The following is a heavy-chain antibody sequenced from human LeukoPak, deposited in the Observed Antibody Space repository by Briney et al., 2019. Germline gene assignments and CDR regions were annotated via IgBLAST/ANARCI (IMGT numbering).Heavy chain of an antibody. Sequence: ASVKVSCKASGGTFSSYAISWVRQAPGQGLEWMGGIIPTFGTANYAQKFQGRVTITTDESTSTAYMELSSLRSEDTAVYYCASSRGGNIVVVPAAIPATFDYWGQGTLVTVSS. J-gene: IGHJ4*02. V-gene: IGHV1-69*05. CDR1: GGTFSSYA. CDR3: ASSRGGNIVVVPAAIPATFDY. CDR2: IIPTFGTA. D-gene: IGHD2-2*02.